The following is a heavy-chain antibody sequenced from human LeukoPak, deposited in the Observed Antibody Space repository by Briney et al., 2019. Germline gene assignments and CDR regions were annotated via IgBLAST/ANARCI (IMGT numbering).Heavy chain of an antibody. CDR3: ARGYSYGYVDY. CDR1: GGTFSSYA. J-gene: IGHJ4*02. V-gene: IGHV1-69*13. CDR2: IIPIFGTA. Sequence: GASVKVSCKASGGTFSSYAISWVRQAPGQGLEWMGGIIPIFGTANYAQKFQGRVTVTADESTSTAYMELSSLRSEDTAVYYCARGYSYGYVDYWGQGTLVTVSS. D-gene: IGHD5-18*01.